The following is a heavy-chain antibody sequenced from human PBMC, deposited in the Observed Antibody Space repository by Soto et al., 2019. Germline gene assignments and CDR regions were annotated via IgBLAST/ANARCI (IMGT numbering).Heavy chain of an antibody. J-gene: IGHJ4*02. CDR2: ISHSGSV. V-gene: IGHV4-4*02. CDR1: GGSISSSHF. D-gene: IGHD6-19*01. Sequence: QVLLQESGPGLVQPSGTLSLSCAVSGGSISSSHFWGWVRQPPGKGLEWVGDISHSGSVNYNPSLKSRVTISIDKSKNQFSLKLNSVSAADTAVYYCAWSFGWYAIDYWGQGTLVIVSS. CDR3: AWSFGWYAIDY.